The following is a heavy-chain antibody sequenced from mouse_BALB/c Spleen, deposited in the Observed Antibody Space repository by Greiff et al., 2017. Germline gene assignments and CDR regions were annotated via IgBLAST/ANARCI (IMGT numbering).Heavy chain of an antibody. CDR2: IWSDGST. Sequence: VKLMESGPDLVAPSQSLSITCTVSGFSLTSYGVHWVRQPPGKGLEWLVVIWSDGSTTYNSALKSRLSISKDNSKSQVFLKMNRLQTDDTAMYYCARQYYDYYAMDYWGQGTSVTVSS. J-gene: IGHJ4*01. CDR3: ARQYYDYYAMDY. V-gene: IGHV2-6-2*01. D-gene: IGHD1-1*02. CDR1: GFSLTSYG.